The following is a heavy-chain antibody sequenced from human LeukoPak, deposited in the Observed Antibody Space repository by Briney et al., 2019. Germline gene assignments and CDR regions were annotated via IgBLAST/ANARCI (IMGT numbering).Heavy chain of an antibody. Sequence: KTSETLSLTCTVSGGSIYSYYWSWIRQPPGKGLEWIGYIYYSGSTNYNPSLKSRVTISVDTSKNQFSLKLSSVTAADTAVYYCARDSSAVDTAMVRGWFDPWGQGTLVTVSS. V-gene: IGHV4-59*01. J-gene: IGHJ5*02. CDR1: GGSIYSYY. CDR2: IYYSGST. D-gene: IGHD5-18*01. CDR3: ARDSSAVDTAMVRGWFDP.